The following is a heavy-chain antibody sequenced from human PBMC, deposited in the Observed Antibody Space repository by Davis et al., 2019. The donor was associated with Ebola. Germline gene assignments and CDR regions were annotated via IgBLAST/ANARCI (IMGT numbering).Heavy chain of an antibody. CDR1: GFTFSDYY. J-gene: IGHJ6*02. Sequence: PGGSLRLSCAASGFTFSDYYMSWVRQAPGKGLEWVANIKQDGSEKYYVDSVKGRFTISRDNAKNSLYLQMNSLRAEDTAVYYCARDYQGITIFGDGMDVWGQGTTVTVSS. V-gene: IGHV3-7*03. CDR2: IKQDGSEK. CDR3: ARDYQGITIFGDGMDV. D-gene: IGHD3-3*01.